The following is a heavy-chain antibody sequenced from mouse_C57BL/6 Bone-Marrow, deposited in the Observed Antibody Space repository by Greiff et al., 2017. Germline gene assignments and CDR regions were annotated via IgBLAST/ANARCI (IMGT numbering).Heavy chain of an antibody. CDR1: GYTFTSYW. V-gene: IGHV1-55*01. CDR2: IYPTSGRT. CDR3: AISCSLGRSFDE. Sequence: QVQLQQPGAELVKPGASVKMSCKASGYTFTSYWITWVKQRPGQGLEWIGDIYPTSGRTNYNEKFKSKAILTVDTSSNTAYMQLSSLTSEDSAVFYCAISCSLGRSFDEGGRGTGLTVTA. J-gene: IGHJ2*03. D-gene: IGHD4-1*01.